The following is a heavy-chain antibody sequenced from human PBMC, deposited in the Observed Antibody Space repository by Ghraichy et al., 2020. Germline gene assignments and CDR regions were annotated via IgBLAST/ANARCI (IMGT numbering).Heavy chain of an antibody. CDR3: ARGSKVVRFYYYDGRDV. J-gene: IGHJ6*02. Sequence: GESLNISCVGSGFTFSGYSMNWVRQSPGKGLEWVSYITSSSRTISYADSVKGRFTISRDNAQNSLYLQMNSLRDEDTAVYYCARGSKVVRFYYYDGRDVWGQGTTVTVSS. V-gene: IGHV3-48*02. D-gene: IGHD4-23*01. CDR2: ITSSSRTI. CDR1: GFTFSGYS.